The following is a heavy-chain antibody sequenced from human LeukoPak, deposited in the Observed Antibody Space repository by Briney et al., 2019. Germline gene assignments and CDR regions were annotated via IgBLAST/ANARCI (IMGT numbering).Heavy chain of an antibody. D-gene: IGHD1-26*01. V-gene: IGHV4-61*09. Sequence: SETLSLTCTVSDDPINSGVYYWSWIRQPVGKGLEWIGHIYTSGTTTNSNPSLKSRVAISLYTSKNHFSLKLSSVTAADTAVYYCARAKKRSGRSRNFYLDVWGKGTTVTVSS. CDR1: DDPINSGVYY. J-gene: IGHJ6*03. CDR3: ARAKKRSGRSRNFYLDV. CDR2: IYTSGTTT.